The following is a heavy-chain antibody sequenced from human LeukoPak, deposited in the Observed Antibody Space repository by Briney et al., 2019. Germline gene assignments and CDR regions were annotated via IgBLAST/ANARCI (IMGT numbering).Heavy chain of an antibody. CDR1: GFTFSSYA. J-gene: IGHJ4*02. D-gene: IGHD3-22*01. V-gene: IGHV3-48*03. CDR3: VRDARMYDSSGDYYPSDY. Sequence: GRSLRLSCAASGFTFSSYAMHWVRQAPGKGLGWVSYISSSGRTRYYADSVKGRITISRDNAKNSLYLQMNSLRAEDTAVYYCVRDARMYDSSGDYYPSDYWGQGALVTVSS. CDR2: ISSSGRTR.